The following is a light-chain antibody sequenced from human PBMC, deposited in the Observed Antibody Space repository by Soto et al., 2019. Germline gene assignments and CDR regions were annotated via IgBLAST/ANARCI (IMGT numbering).Light chain of an antibody. Sequence: EIVLTQSPATLSLSPGERATLSCRASQRVSSYLAWYQHKPGQAPRLLIYDASNMATGIPARFSGSGSGTDFTLTISSLEPEDFAVYYCQQRSNWPLTFGGGTKVEIK. CDR3: QQRSNWPLT. CDR2: DAS. CDR1: QRVSSY. J-gene: IGKJ4*01. V-gene: IGKV3-11*01.